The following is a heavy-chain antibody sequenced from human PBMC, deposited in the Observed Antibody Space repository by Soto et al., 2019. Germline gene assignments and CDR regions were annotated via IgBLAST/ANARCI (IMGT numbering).Heavy chain of an antibody. Sequence: EVQLVESGGGLVKPGGSLRLSCAASGFTFSSYSMNWVRQAPGKGLEWVSSISSSSRYIYYADSVKGRFTISRDNAKNSLYLPMNSLKAEDTAVYYCARDLNSSSSSYFDYWGQGPLVTVSS. CDR1: GFTFSSYS. CDR3: ARDLNSSSSSYFDY. D-gene: IGHD6-6*01. J-gene: IGHJ4*02. V-gene: IGHV3-21*01. CDR2: ISSSSRYI.